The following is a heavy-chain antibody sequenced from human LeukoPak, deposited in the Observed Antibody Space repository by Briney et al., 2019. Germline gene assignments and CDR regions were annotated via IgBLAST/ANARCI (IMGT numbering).Heavy chain of an antibody. Sequence: ASVKVSCKASGYTFTGYYMHWVRQAPGQGLEWMGWINPNSGGTNYAQKFQGWVTMTRDTSISTAYMELSRLRSDDTAVYYCATDPGDILTGLWSWGQGTLVTVSS. V-gene: IGHV1-2*04. CDR3: ATDPGDILTGLWS. CDR2: INPNSGGT. J-gene: IGHJ4*02. CDR1: GYTFTGYY. D-gene: IGHD3-9*01.